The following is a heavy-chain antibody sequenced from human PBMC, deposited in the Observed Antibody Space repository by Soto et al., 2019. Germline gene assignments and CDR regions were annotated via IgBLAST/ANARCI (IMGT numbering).Heavy chain of an antibody. V-gene: IGHV3-66*01. CDR2: TYSGGDT. Sequence: EVRLVESGGGLVQPGGSLSFSFAASGFTVGNNYMSWVRQAPGKGLEWVSVTYSGGDTRYADSVKGRFTMSRDSTKNTVYLQMDSLRAEDTAVYFCARNVPVTALGYWGQGSRVTVSS. J-gene: IGHJ4*02. D-gene: IGHD4-17*01. CDR3: ARNVPVTALGY. CDR1: GFTVGNNY.